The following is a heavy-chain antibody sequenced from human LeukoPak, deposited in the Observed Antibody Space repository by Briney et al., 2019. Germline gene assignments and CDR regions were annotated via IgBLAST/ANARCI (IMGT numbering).Heavy chain of an antibody. CDR2: TYYRSKWYN. CDR1: GDSFSSNSAA. CDR3: ARDEDGYNYGFDP. D-gene: IGHD5-24*01. Sequence: SQTLSLTCAISGDSFSSNSAAWYWIRQSPSRGLEWLGRTYYRSKWYNDYAVSVKSRITINPDTSKNQFSLQLNSVTPENTAVYYCARDEDGYNYGFDPWGQGTLVTVSS. J-gene: IGHJ5*02. V-gene: IGHV6-1*01.